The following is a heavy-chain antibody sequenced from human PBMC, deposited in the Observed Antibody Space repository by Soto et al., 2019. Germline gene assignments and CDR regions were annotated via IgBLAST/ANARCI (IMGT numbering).Heavy chain of an antibody. D-gene: IGHD6-13*01. V-gene: IGHV3-23*01. CDR2: ISGSGGST. J-gene: IGHJ4*02. Sequence: EVQLLESGGGLVQPGGSLRLSCAASGCTFSSYAMSWVRQAPGKGLEWVSAISGSGGSTYYADSVKGRFTISRDNSKNPLYLQMNGLRAKDTAVYYCAKADALLRSSWGDYFDYWGQGTLVNVSS. CDR1: GCTFSSYA. CDR3: AKADALLRSSWGDYFDY.